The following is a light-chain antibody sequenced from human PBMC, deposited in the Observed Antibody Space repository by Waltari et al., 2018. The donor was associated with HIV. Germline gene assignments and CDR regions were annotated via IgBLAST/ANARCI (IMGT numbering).Light chain of an antibody. J-gene: IGLJ3*02. CDR3: CSYAGSSWV. CDR2: EVT. CDR1: SSDVGGYHF. Sequence: QSALTQPASVSGSPGQSITISCTGTSSDVGGYHFVSWYQQYTGKVPKLMVYEVTKRPSGVSNRFSGSKSGNTASLTISGLQAEDEADYYCCSYAGSSWVFGGGTKLTVL. V-gene: IGLV2-23*02.